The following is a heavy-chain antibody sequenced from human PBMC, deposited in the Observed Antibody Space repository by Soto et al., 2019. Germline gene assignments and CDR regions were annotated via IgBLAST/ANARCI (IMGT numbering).Heavy chain of an antibody. D-gene: IGHD6-13*01. V-gene: IGHV3-23*01. Sequence: GGSLRLSCVSSGFTFSSYAMSWVRQAPGKGLEWVSSVCDSAANTYYADSVKGRFTISRDNSKNTLYLQMNSLRAEDTAVYYCAKTIAAAAPWYFDYWGQGTLVTVSS. CDR3: AKTIAAAAPWYFDY. CDR1: GFTFSSYA. CDR2: VCDSAANT. J-gene: IGHJ4*02.